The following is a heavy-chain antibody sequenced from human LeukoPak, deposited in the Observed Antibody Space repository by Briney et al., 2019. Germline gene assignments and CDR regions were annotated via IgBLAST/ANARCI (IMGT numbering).Heavy chain of an antibody. D-gene: IGHD6-13*01. CDR1: GYTFTSYA. CDR3: AKDVTLGSWYGWFDP. Sequence: ASVKVSCKASGYTFTSYAMNWVRQAPGQGLEWMGWMNPNSGNTGYAQKFQDRVTMTTDMSTSTVYMELSSLRFEDTAVYYCAKDVTLGSWYGWFDPWGQGTLVIVSS. J-gene: IGHJ5*02. V-gene: IGHV1-8*02. CDR2: MNPNSGNT.